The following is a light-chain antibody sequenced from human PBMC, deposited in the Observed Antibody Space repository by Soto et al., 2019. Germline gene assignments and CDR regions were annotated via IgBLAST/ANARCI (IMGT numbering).Light chain of an antibody. J-gene: IGLJ1*01. Sequence: QSVLTQPASVSGSPGQSITISCAGTSSDIGGYNYVSWYQQHPGKAPKVVIYEVSNRPSGVSNRFSGSKSGNTASLTISGLQAEDEADYYCSSYTSSSTLYVFGSGTKVT. CDR2: EVS. V-gene: IGLV2-14*01. CDR3: SSYTSSSTLYV. CDR1: SSDIGGYNY.